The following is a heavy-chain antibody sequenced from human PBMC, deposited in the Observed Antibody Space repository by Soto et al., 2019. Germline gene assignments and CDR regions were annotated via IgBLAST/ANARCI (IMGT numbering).Heavy chain of an antibody. D-gene: IGHD3-3*01. V-gene: IGHV1-2*04. CDR1: GYTFTGYY. Sequence: QVQLVQSGAEVKKPGASVKVSCKASGYTFTGYYIHWVRQAPGQGLEWMGWINPNSGGTNHAKKFQGWVTITRAPSISTPDMGLSGLRSVATAGYYCGGVPPFWGGYPGGYGMTSGAKGPRSPSP. J-gene: IGHJ6*02. CDR2: INPNSGGT. CDR3: GGVPPFWGGYPGGYGMTS.